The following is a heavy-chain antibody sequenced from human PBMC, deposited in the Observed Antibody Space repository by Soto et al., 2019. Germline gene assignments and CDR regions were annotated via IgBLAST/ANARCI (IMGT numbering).Heavy chain of an antibody. Sequence: QLQLQESGPGLVKPSETLSLTCTVYGGSFSSSSYYWGWIRQPPGKGLEWIGSTYYSGSTYYNPSRKSRVTMSVDPSTNQFSRKLISVTAADTAVYYCARHWITMVRGVCHFDYWGQGTLVTVSS. J-gene: IGHJ4*02. CDR1: GGSFSSSSYY. CDR3: ARHWITMVRGVCHFDY. V-gene: IGHV4-39*01. CDR2: TYYSGST. D-gene: IGHD3-10*01.